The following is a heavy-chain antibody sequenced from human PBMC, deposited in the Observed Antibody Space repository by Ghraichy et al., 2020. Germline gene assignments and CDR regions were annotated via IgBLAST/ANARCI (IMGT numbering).Heavy chain of an antibody. CDR3: ARDSSGYNDFVY. D-gene: IGHD3-22*01. V-gene: IGHV4-31*03. CDR1: GGSISSGGYY. Sequence: SETLSLTCTVSGGSISSGGYYWSWIRQHPGKGLEWIGYIYYSGSTYYNPSLKSRVTISVDTSKNQFSLKLSSVTAADTAVYYCARDSSGYNDFVYWGQGTLVTVSS. CDR2: IYYSGST. J-gene: IGHJ4*02.